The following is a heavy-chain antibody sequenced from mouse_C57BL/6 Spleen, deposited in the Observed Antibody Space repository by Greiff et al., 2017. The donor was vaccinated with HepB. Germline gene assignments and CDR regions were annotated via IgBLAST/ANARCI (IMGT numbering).Heavy chain of an antibody. J-gene: IGHJ2*01. D-gene: IGHD1-1*01. CDR3: ARPGSTVVATGYFDY. Sequence: EVKLVESGGDLVKPGGSLKLSCAASGFTFSSYGMSWVRQTPDKRLEWVATISSGGSYTYYPDSVKGRFTISRDNAKNTLYLQMSSLKSEDTAMYYCARPGSTVVATGYFDYWGQGTTLTVSS. CDR1: GFTFSSYG. CDR2: ISSGGSYT. V-gene: IGHV5-6*01.